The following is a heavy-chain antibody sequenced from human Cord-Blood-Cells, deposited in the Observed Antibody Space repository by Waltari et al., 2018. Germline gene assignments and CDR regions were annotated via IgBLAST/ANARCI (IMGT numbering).Heavy chain of an antibody. CDR2: ISGSDGSK. V-gene: IGHV3-23*01. D-gene: IGHD2-2*01. CDR3: AKEPCCSSTSLDY. J-gene: IGHJ4*02. CDR1: GFTFSSYA. Sequence: EVQLLESGGGLVQPGGSLRLSCAASGFTFSSYAMSWVRQAPGKGLEGVSAISGSDGSKYYADSVKGRFDISRDNSKNTLYLQMNSLRAEDTAVYYCAKEPCCSSTSLDYWGQGTLVTVSS.